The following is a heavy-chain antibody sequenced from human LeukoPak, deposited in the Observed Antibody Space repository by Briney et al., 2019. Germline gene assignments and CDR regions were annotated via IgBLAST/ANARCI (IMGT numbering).Heavy chain of an antibody. V-gene: IGHV3-7*01. Sequence: GGSLRLSCAASGFTFSSYWMSWVRQAPGKGLEWVANIKQDGSEKYYVDSVKGRFTISRDNAKNSLYLQMNSLGAEDTAVYYCARDRPDTAMTFVSYYYGMDVWGQGTTVTVSS. CDR2: IKQDGSEK. D-gene: IGHD5-18*01. J-gene: IGHJ6*02. CDR1: GFTFSSYW. CDR3: ARDRPDTAMTFVSYYYGMDV.